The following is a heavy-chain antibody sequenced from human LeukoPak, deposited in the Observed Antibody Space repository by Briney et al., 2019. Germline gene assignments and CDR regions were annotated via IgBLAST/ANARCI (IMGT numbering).Heavy chain of an antibody. CDR2: IIPILGIA. Sequence: ASVKVSCKASGYTFTGYYMHWVRQAPGQGLEWMGRIIPILGIANYAQKFQGRVTITADKSTSTAYMELSSLRSEDTAVYYCARDHYDFWSGSGDLDYWGQGTLVTVSS. D-gene: IGHD3-3*01. J-gene: IGHJ4*02. V-gene: IGHV1-69*04. CDR1: GYTFTGYY. CDR3: ARDHYDFWSGSGDLDY.